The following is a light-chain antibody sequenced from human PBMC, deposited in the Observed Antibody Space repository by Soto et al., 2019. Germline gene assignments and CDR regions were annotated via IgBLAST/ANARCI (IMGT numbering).Light chain of an antibody. CDR1: QSISRY. V-gene: IGKV3-11*01. Sequence: EIVLTQSPATLSLSLGERATLSCRASQSISRYLAWYQQKPGQAPKLLIYDASYMATGVPSRFSGSGSGTDFTLTINSLQSEDSAIYYCQQHNQFPITFGQGTRLEIK. J-gene: IGKJ5*01. CDR2: DAS. CDR3: QQHNQFPIT.